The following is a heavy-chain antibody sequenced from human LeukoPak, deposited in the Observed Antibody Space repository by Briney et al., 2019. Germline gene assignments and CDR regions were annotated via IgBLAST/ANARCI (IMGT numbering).Heavy chain of an antibody. Sequence: SETLSLTCTVSGGSISSYYWSWIRQPAGKGLEWIGRIYTSGSTNYNPSLKSRVTMSVDTSKNQFSLKLSSVTAADTAVYYCARTRAPGYSSSWIRDPTNYYYMDVWGKGATVTVSS. J-gene: IGHJ6*03. CDR3: ARTRAPGYSSSWIRDPTNYYYMDV. CDR2: IYTSGST. CDR1: GGSISSYY. V-gene: IGHV4-4*07. D-gene: IGHD6-13*01.